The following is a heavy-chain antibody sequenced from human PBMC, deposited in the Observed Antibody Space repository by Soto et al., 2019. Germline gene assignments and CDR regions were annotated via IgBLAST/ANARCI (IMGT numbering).Heavy chain of an antibody. J-gene: IGHJ3*02. CDR1: GGTFSSYA. V-gene: IGHV1-69*13. CDR3: ARVRYSSRWSPLAI. Sequence: SVKVSCKASGGTFSSYAISWVRQAPGQGLEWMGGIIPIFGTANYAQKFQGRVTITADESTSTAYMELSSLRSEDTAVYYCARVRYSSRWSPLAIWDQGTMVTVSS. CDR2: IIPIFGTA. D-gene: IGHD6-19*01.